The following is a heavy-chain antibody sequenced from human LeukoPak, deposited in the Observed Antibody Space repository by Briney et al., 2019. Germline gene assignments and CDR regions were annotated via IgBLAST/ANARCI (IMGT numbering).Heavy chain of an antibody. Sequence: PSETLSLTCAVYGGSFSGYYWSWIRQPPGKGLEWIGEINHSGSTNYNPSLKSRVTISVDTSKNQFSLKLSSVTAADTAVYYCARQRPYSSSSPWGYRWFDPWGQGTLVTVSS. CDR3: ARQRPYSSSSPWGYRWFDP. J-gene: IGHJ5*02. V-gene: IGHV4-34*01. D-gene: IGHD6-13*01. CDR1: GGSFSGYY. CDR2: INHSGST.